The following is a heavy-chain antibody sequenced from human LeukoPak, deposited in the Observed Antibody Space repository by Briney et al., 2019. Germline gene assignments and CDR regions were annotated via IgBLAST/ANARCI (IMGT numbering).Heavy chain of an antibody. CDR3: AKPYPTLTTVGVLDN. Sequence: PGGSLRLSCAASGFTFSNYGFHWVRQAPGKGLEWVAAISYDGKLQHFADPVKGRFTISRDQSKNTVYLQINTLTTEDAAVYYCAKPYPTLTTVGVLDNWGQGTLVTVSS. V-gene: IGHV3-30*18. D-gene: IGHD4-23*01. CDR1: GFTFSNYG. J-gene: IGHJ4*02. CDR2: ISYDGKLQ.